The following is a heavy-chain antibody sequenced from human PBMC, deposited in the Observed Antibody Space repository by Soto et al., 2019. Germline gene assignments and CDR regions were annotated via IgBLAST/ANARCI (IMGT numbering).Heavy chain of an antibody. J-gene: IGHJ4*02. Sequence: QVQLQESGPGLVKPSQTLTLTCSVSGGSIDTGGFYWSWARQHPGKGLQWIGYIYYTGAAYYNPALKSRVVISLDTSANQFSLSLTSLTAADTAVYYCASGTFNDISYDSWGQGRLVTVSS. CDR1: GGSIDTGGFY. V-gene: IGHV4-31*03. CDR3: ASGTFNDISYDS. D-gene: IGHD2-21*01. CDR2: IYYTGAA.